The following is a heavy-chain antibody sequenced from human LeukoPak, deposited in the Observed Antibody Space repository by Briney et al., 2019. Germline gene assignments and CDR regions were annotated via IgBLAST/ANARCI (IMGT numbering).Heavy chain of an antibody. Sequence: SETLSLTCTVSGGSIRSYYWSWIRQPAGKGLEWIGRIYTSGITYYNPSLKSRVTMSVDTSKNQFSLKLNSVTAADTAVYYCARDYKGITMVRGVMNRVDWFDPWGQGTLVTVSS. D-gene: IGHD3-10*01. CDR1: GGSIRSYY. CDR3: ARDYKGITMVRGVMNRVDWFDP. CDR2: IYTSGIT. J-gene: IGHJ5*02. V-gene: IGHV4-4*07.